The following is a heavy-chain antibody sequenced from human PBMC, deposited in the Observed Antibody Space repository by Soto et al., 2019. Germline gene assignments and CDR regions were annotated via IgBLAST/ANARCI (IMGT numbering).Heavy chain of an antibody. CDR1: GGSISSGFYS. V-gene: IGHV4-30-2*01. CDR2: IYNSGNT. CDR3: ARGSDGVWNWFDP. Sequence: SETLSLTCAVSGGSISSGFYSWSWIRQPPGQGLEWIGYIYNSGNTYYNPSLMSRVTISVDRSQNHFSLKLTSVTAADTAVYYCARGSDGVWNWFDPWGQGXQVTVPS. D-gene: IGHD2-21*02. J-gene: IGHJ5*02.